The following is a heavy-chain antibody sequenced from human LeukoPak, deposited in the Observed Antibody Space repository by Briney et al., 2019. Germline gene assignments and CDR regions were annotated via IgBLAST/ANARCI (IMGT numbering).Heavy chain of an antibody. V-gene: IGHV4-61*05. Sequence: SETLSLTCTVSGGSISSSSYYWGWIRQPPGKGLEWIGYICYSGSTNYNPSLKSRVTISVDTSKNQFSLKLSSETAADTAVYYCARVTEYYGSGRRHNYYYYYMDVWGKGTTVTISS. J-gene: IGHJ6*03. D-gene: IGHD3-10*01. CDR3: ARVTEYYGSGRRHNYYYYYMDV. CDR1: GGSISSSSYY. CDR2: ICYSGST.